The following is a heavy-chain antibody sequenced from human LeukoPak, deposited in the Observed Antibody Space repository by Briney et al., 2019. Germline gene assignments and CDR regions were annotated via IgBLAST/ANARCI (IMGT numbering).Heavy chain of an antibody. V-gene: IGHV3-30-3*01. Sequence: GGSLRLSCAASGFTFSSYAMHWVRQAPGKGLEWVAVISYDGSNKYYADSVKGRFTISRDNSKNTLYLQMNSLRAEDTAVYYCARSVTMIVVVITPFDYWGQGTLVTVSS. CDR3: ARSVTMIVVVITPFDY. CDR1: GFTFSSYA. D-gene: IGHD3-22*01. CDR2: ISYDGSNK. J-gene: IGHJ4*02.